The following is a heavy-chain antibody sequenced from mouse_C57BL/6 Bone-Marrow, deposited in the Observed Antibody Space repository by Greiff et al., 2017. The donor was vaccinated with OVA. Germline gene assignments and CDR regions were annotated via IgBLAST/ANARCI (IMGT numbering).Heavy chain of an antibody. Sequence: VQLQESGAELARPGASVKLSCKASGYTFTSYGISWVKQRTGQGLEWIGEIYPRSGNTYYNEKFKGKATLTADKSSSTAYMELRSLTSEDSAVYFCARWMGYDNLDYWGQGTTLTVSP. D-gene: IGHD2-2*01. CDR1: GYTFTSYG. CDR2: IYPRSGNT. CDR3: ARWMGYDNLDY. V-gene: IGHV1-81*01. J-gene: IGHJ2*01.